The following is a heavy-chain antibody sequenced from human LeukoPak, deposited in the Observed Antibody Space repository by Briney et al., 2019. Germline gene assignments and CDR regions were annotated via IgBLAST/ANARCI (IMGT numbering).Heavy chain of an antibody. CDR2: IYYSGST. Sequence: SETLSLTCTVSGGSISSSSYYWGWIRQPPGKGLEWIGSIYYSGSTYYNPSLKSRVTISVDTSKNQFSLKLSSVTAADTAVYYCASHAGIYSSDWYGGDYFDYWGQGTLVTVSS. CDR3: ASHAGIYSSDWYGGDYFDY. J-gene: IGHJ4*02. V-gene: IGHV4-39*01. D-gene: IGHD6-19*01. CDR1: GGSISSSSYY.